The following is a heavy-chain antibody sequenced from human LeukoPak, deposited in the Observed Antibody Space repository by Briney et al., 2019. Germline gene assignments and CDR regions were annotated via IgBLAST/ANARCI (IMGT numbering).Heavy chain of an antibody. D-gene: IGHD3-22*01. Sequence: GGSLRLSCAASGFTVSSNYMSWVRQAPGKGLEWVSVIYSGGSTYYADSVKGRFTISRDNSKNTLYLQMNSLRAEDTAVYYCAKDDDSSGYYLVYWGQGTLVTVSS. CDR3: AKDDDSSGYYLVY. V-gene: IGHV3-53*05. J-gene: IGHJ4*02. CDR1: GFTVSSNY. CDR2: IYSGGST.